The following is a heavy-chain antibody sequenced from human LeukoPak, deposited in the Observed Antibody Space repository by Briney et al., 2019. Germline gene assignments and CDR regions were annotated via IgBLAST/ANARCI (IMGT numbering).Heavy chain of an antibody. J-gene: IGHJ5*02. V-gene: IGHV3-23*01. CDR1: GFSFSTYA. Sequence: GGSLRLAWAVSGFSFSTYAMTWARQAAGEGLGWVSFISGTGGSTYYADSVKGRFTISRDNSKNTLYLQMTSLRAEDTAVYYCAKDYEPLVGVHRWGDWFDPWGQGTLVTVSS. CDR2: ISGTGGST. D-gene: IGHD1-26*01. CDR3: AKDYEPLVGVHRWGDWFDP.